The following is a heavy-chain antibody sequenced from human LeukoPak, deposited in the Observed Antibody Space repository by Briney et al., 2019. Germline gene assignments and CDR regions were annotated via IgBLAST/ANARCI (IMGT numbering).Heavy chain of an antibody. V-gene: IGHV1-69*01. CDR1: GGTFSSYA. D-gene: IGHD2-15*01. Sequence: SVKVSCKASGGTFSSYAISWVRQAPGQGLEWMGGIIPIFGTANYAQKFQGRVTITADESTSTAYIELSSLRSEDTAVYYCARAQPHCSGGSCYYYYYGMDVWGKGTTVTVSS. J-gene: IGHJ6*04. CDR2: IIPIFGTA. CDR3: ARAQPHCSGGSCYYYYYGMDV.